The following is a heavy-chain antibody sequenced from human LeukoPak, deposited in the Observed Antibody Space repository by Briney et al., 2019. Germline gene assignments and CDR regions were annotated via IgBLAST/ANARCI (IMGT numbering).Heavy chain of an antibody. D-gene: IGHD6-19*01. CDR3: ARRIAVAGSTYDY. Sequence: PGGSLRLSCAASGFTFSSYSMNWVRQAPGKGLEWVSSISSSSYIYYADSVKGRFTISRDNAKNSLYLQMNSLRAEDTAVYYCARRIAVAGSTYDYWGQGTLVTVSS. CDR1: GFTFSSYS. CDR2: ISSSSYI. V-gene: IGHV3-21*01. J-gene: IGHJ4*02.